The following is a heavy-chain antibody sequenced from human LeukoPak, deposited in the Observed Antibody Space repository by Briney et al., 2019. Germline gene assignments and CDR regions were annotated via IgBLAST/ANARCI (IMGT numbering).Heavy chain of an antibody. Sequence: ASVKVSCKASGYTFTSYGISWVRQAPGQGLEWMGWISAYNGNTNYAQKLQGRVTMTTDTSTSTAYMELRSLRSDDTAVYYCAREIQDSSGWYVSSPFDYWGQGTLVTVSS. D-gene: IGHD6-19*01. J-gene: IGHJ4*02. CDR1: GYTFTSYG. CDR3: AREIQDSSGWYVSSPFDY. CDR2: ISAYNGNT. V-gene: IGHV1-18*01.